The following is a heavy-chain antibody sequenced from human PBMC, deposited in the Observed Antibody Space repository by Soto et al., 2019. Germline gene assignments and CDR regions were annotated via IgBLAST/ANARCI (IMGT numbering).Heavy chain of an antibody. CDR3: ARQGPMVRGVKANYYYGMDV. Sequence: PSETLSLTCTVSGGSISSSSYYWGWIRQPPGKGLEWIGSIYYSGSTYYNPSLKSRVTISVDTSKNQFSLKLSSVTAADTAVYYCARQGPMVRGVKANYYYGMDVWGQGTTVTVS. J-gene: IGHJ6*02. D-gene: IGHD3-10*01. CDR1: GGSISSSSYY. V-gene: IGHV4-39*01. CDR2: IYYSGST.